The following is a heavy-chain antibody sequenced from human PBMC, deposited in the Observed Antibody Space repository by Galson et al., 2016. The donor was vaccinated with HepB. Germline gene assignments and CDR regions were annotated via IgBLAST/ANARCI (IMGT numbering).Heavy chain of an antibody. CDR3: ASVLIAVADALHI. Sequence: SLRLSCAASGFIVSTNYMSWVRQAPGKGLEWISIIYSGGTTYYADSVKGRFTMSRDNSKNTLYLQMNSLRAEDTAVYYCASVLIAVADALHIWGQGTMVTVSS. V-gene: IGHV3-53*01. CDR1: GFIVSTNY. J-gene: IGHJ3*02. CDR2: IYSGGTT. D-gene: IGHD6-19*01.